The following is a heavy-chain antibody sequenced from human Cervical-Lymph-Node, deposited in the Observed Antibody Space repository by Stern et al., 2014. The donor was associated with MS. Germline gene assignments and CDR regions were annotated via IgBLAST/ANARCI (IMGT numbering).Heavy chain of an antibody. Sequence: QLQLQESGPGLVKPLQTLSLTCTVSGGSISSGSDYWSWIRQPVGKGLEWIGRIHASGSAFYTPSLKSRVTISTDPSMNQFSLELNSATAADTAIYYCASGYRIFDYWGQGILVTVSS. CDR1: GGSISSGSDY. CDR3: ASGYRIFDY. CDR2: IHASGSA. D-gene: IGHD5-18*01. J-gene: IGHJ4*02. V-gene: IGHV4-61*02.